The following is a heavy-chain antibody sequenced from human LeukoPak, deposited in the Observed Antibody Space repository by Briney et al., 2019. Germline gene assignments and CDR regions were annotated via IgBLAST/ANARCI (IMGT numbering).Heavy chain of an antibody. CDR1: GYSFTSYW. CDR2: IYPGDSDT. V-gene: IGHV5-51*01. D-gene: IGHD2-21*02. J-gene: IGHJ4*02. Sequence: KLGESLKISCKGSGYSFTSYWIGWVRQMPGKGLEWMGIIYPGDSDTRYSPSFQGQVTISADKSISTAYLQWSSLKASDTAMYYCARGDFGDCYSCPYFDYWGQGTLVTVSS. CDR3: ARGDFGDCYSCPYFDY.